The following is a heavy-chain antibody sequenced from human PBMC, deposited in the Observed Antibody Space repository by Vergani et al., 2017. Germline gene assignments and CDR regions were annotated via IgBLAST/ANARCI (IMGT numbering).Heavy chain of an antibody. D-gene: IGHD1-7*01. CDR3: DRDGRNYGIDY. V-gene: IGHV4-30-2*01. CDR1: GGSISSGGYS. Sequence: QLQLQESGSGLVKPSQTLSLTCAVSGGSISSGGYSWSWIRQPPGKGLEWIGLLYHSGSTYYNPSLKSRVTISVDKSKNQISLKLNSVTAADTAVYYCDRDGRNYGIDYWGQGTLVTVSS. J-gene: IGHJ4*02. CDR2: LYHSGST.